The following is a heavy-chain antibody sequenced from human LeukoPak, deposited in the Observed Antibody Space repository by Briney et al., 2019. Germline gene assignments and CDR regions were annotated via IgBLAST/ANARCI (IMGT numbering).Heavy chain of an antibody. CDR1: GFTFSSYG. CDR3: AIMEYCSRTSCYLDYYYYYMDV. D-gene: IGHD2-2*01. J-gene: IGHJ6*03. CDR2: IRYDGSNK. Sequence: GGSLRLSCAASGFTFSSYGMHWVRQAPGKGLGWVAFIRYDGSNKYYADSVKGRFTISRDNSKNTLYLQMNSLRAEDTAVYYCAIMEYCSRTSCYLDYYYYYMDVWGKGTTVTVSS. V-gene: IGHV3-30*02.